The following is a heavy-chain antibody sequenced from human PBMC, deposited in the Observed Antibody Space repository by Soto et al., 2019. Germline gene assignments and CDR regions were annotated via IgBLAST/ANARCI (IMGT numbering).Heavy chain of an antibody. D-gene: IGHD3-22*01. CDR2: IYWYDDK. J-gene: IGHJ6*02. Sequence: SGPTLVNPTQTLTLTCTFSGFSLSTTGVGVGWIRQPPGKALEWLALIYWYDDKRYSPSLKSRLTITKDTSKNQVVLTVTNMDPVDTATYYCARFYYYDSSGSYYYYYGMDVWGQGT. CDR3: ARFYYYDSSGSYYYYYGMDV. CDR1: GFSLSTTGVG. V-gene: IGHV2-5*01.